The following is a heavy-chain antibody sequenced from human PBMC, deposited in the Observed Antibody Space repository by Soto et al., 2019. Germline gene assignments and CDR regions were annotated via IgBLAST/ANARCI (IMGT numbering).Heavy chain of an antibody. CDR3: ASSRQGRSITGTTLGAFDI. CDR1: GGSISSGGYD. D-gene: IGHD1-7*01. J-gene: IGHJ3*02. V-gene: IGHV4-31*03. CDR2: IYYSGST. Sequence: LSLTCTVSGGSISSGGYDWSWIRQHPGKGLEWIGYIYYSGSTYYNPSLKSRVTISVDTSKNQFSLKLRSVTAADTAVYYCASSRQGRSITGTTLGAFDIWGQGKMVPVSS.